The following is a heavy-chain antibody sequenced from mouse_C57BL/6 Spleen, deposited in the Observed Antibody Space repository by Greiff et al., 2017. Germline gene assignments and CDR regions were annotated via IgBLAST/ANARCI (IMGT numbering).Heavy chain of an antibody. CDR3: ARDGNYDYYAMDY. D-gene: IGHD2-1*01. Sequence: VQLQQPGTELVKPGASVKLSCKASGYTFTSYWMHWVKQRPGQGLEWIGNINPSNGGTHYNEKFKSKATLTVDKSSSTAYMQLSSLTSEDSAVYYCARDGNYDYYAMDYWGQGTSVTVSS. V-gene: IGHV1-53*01. J-gene: IGHJ4*01. CDR1: GYTFTSYW. CDR2: INPSNGGT.